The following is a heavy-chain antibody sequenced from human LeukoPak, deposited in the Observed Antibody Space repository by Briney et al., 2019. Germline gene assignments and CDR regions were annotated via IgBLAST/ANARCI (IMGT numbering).Heavy chain of an antibody. Sequence: GGSLRLSCAASGFTFSSYAMSWVRQAPGKGLEWVSVISGSGGSTYYADSVKGRFTISRDNSKNTLYLQMNSLRAEDTAVYYCAKESHIVVVTAAFPNWFDPWGQGTLVTVSS. CDR3: AKESHIVVVTAAFPNWFDP. CDR1: GFTFSSYA. V-gene: IGHV3-23*01. D-gene: IGHD2-21*02. CDR2: ISGSGGST. J-gene: IGHJ5*02.